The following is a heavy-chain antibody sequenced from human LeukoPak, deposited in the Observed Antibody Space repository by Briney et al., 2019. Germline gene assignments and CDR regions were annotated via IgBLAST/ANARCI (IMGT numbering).Heavy chain of an antibody. V-gene: IGHV1-2*02. CDR1: GYTFTGYY. J-gene: IGHJ1*01. Sequence: ASVKVSCKASGYTFTGYYMHWVRQAPGQGLEWMGWINPNSGGTNYAQKFQGRVTMARDTSISTAYMELSRLRSDDTAVYYCARADCSSTSCYTGDFQHWGQGTLVTVSS. CDR3: ARADCSSTSCYTGDFQH. D-gene: IGHD2-2*02. CDR2: INPNSGGT.